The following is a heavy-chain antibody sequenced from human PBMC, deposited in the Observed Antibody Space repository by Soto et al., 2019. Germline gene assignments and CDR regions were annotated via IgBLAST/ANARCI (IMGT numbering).Heavy chain of an antibody. D-gene: IGHD6-13*01. CDR2: IYPGDHET. J-gene: IGHJ4*02. CDR1: GYTFSNFW. CDR3: ARSPRSSPYFDY. Sequence: LGESLKISCQSSGYTFSNFWIGWVRQLPGKGLEWMGIIYPGDHETRYSPSFHGKVTISAGRSINTAYLQWNSLEASDTAFYFCARSPRSSPYFDYWGQGALVTVSS. V-gene: IGHV5-51*01.